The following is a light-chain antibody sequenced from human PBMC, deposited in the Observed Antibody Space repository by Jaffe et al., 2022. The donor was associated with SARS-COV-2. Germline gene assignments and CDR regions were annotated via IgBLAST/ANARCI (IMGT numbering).Light chain of an antibody. CDR2: QDN. CDR1: KLGDKY. CDR3: QAWDSSTHVV. Sequence: SDELTQPPSVSVSPGQTASITCSGDKLGDKYVCWYQQKTGQSPVLVIYQDNKRPSGIPERFSGSNSGNTATLTISGTQAMDEADYYCQAWDSSTHVVFGGGTKLTVL. J-gene: IGLJ2*01. V-gene: IGLV3-1*01.